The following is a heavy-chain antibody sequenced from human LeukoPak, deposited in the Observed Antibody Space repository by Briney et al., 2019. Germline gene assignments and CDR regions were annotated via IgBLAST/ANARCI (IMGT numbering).Heavy chain of an antibody. CDR3: AKARGQYQLLTYFDY. Sequence: GGSLGLSCAASGFTFSSYGMHWVRQAPGKGLEWVAVISYDGSNKYYADSVKGRFTISRDNSKNTLYLQMNSLRAEDTAVYYCAKARGQYQLLTYFDYWGQGTLVTVSS. V-gene: IGHV3-30*18. CDR2: ISYDGSNK. CDR1: GFTFSSYG. D-gene: IGHD2-2*01. J-gene: IGHJ4*02.